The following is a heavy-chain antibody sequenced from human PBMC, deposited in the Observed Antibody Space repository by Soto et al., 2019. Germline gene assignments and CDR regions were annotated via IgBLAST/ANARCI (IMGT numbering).Heavy chain of an antibody. J-gene: IGHJ5*02. D-gene: IGHD2-2*01. V-gene: IGHV1-46*01. Sequence: ASVKVSCKASGYTFTSYYMHWVRQAPGQGLEWMGIINPSGGSTSYAQKFQGRVTMTRDTSTSTVYMELSSLRSEDTAVYYCARHAPRARVPASPRGWFDTWGQGTLVTVSS. CDR1: GYTFTSYY. CDR3: ARHAPRARVPASPRGWFDT. CDR2: INPSGGST.